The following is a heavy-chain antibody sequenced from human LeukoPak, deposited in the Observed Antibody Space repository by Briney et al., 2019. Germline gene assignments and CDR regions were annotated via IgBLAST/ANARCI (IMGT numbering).Heavy chain of an antibody. CDR3: AKEPYGSGSGERLRLHYFDY. V-gene: IGHV3-33*06. CDR2: IWYDGSNK. J-gene: IGHJ4*02. Sequence: GRSLRLSCAASGFTFSSYGMHWVRQAPGKGLEWVAVIWYDGSNKYYADSVKGRFTISRDNSKNTLYLQMNSLRAEDTAVYYCAKEPYGSGSGERLRLHYFDYWGQGTLVTVSS. CDR1: GFTFSSYG. D-gene: IGHD3-10*01.